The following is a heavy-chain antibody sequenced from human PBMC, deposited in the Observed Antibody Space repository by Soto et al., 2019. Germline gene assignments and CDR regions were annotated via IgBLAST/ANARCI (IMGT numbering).Heavy chain of an antibody. J-gene: IGHJ6*02. CDR2: IIPIFGTA. Sequence: GASVKVSCKASGGTFSSYAISWVRQAPVQGLEWMGGIIPIFGTANYAQKFQGRVTITADESTSTAYMELSSLRSEDPAVYYCARSPSGYDIYYYGMDVWGQGTTVTVSS. D-gene: IGHD5-12*01. CDR3: ARSPSGYDIYYYGMDV. CDR1: GGTFSSYA. V-gene: IGHV1-69*13.